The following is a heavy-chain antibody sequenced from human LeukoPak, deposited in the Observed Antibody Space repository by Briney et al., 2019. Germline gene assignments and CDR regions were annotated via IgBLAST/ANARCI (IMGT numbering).Heavy chain of an antibody. CDR2: IYTSGNT. V-gene: IGHV4-4*07. Sequence: SETLSLTCTVSGGSISSYYGSWIRQPAGKGLEWIGRIYTSGNTNYKPPLQSRVTMSVDTSKNQFSLKLSSVTAADTAVYYCARGGETRTRNAFDIWGQGTMVTVSS. CDR3: ARGGETRTRNAFDI. D-gene: IGHD3-10*01. CDR1: GGSISSYY. J-gene: IGHJ3*02.